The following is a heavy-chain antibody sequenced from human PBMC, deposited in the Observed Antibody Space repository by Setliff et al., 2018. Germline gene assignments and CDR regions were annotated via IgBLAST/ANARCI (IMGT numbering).Heavy chain of an antibody. J-gene: IGHJ3*02. CDR3: ARGKTFFGAFIRAFDI. D-gene: IGHD3-3*01. V-gene: IGHV4-59*11. CDR2: IYYSGNT. CDR1: GGSIDSHY. Sequence: SETLSLTCSVSGGSIDSHYWSWIRQPPGKGLEWIGSIYYSGNTNYNPSLKSRVTISIDTSKNQFSLNLSSVTAADTAVYHCARGKTFFGAFIRAFDIWGQGRMVTVSS.